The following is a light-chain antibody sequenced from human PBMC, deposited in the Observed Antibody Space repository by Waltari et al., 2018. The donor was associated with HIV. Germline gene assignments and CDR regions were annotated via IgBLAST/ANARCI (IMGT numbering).Light chain of an antibody. J-gene: IGLJ2*01. Sequence: QSALTQPASVSGSPGQSITISSTGTSSDVGSYTLISWSQHHPHKAPQVVIYEVTKRPSGVSNRFSGSKSGNTASLTISGLQAEDESDYYCCSYAGSRGVVFGGGTKLTVL. V-gene: IGLV2-23*02. CDR3: CSYAGSRGVV. CDR1: SSDVGSYTL. CDR2: EVT.